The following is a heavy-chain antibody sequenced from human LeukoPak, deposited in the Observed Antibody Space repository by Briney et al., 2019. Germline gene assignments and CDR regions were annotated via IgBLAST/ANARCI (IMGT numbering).Heavy chain of an antibody. D-gene: IGHD6-13*01. J-gene: IGHJ4*02. CDR2: ISPNSGGT. V-gene: IGHV1-2*02. CDR1: GYTFTGYY. Sequence: ASVKVSCKASGYTFTGYYMHWVRQAPGQGLEWMGWISPNSGGTNYAQKFQGRVTMTRDTSISTAYMELSRLRSDDTAVYYCARSKGVIAAAQRILWGGFDYWGQGTLVTVSS. CDR3: ARSKGVIAAAQRILWGGFDY.